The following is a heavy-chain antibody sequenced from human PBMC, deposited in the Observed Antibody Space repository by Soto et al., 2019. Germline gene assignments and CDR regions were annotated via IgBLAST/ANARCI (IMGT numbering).Heavy chain of an antibody. CDR3: AKDERDEGGGVPWCFDL. CDR2: ISGSGGST. V-gene: IGHV3-23*01. CDR1: GFTFSSYA. J-gene: IGHJ2*01. Sequence: GGSLRLSCAASGFTFSSYAMSWVRQAPGKGLEWVSAISGSGGSTYYADSVKGRFTISRDNSKKTLYLQMNSLRAEDTAVYYCAKDERDEGGGVPWCFDLWGRGTLVTVSS. D-gene: IGHD3-16*01.